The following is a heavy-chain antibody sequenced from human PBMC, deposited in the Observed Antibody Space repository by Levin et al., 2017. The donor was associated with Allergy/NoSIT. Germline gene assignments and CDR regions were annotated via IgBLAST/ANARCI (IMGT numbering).Heavy chain of an antibody. V-gene: IGHV1-2*02. CDR1: GYTFTDYY. CDR3: ARERSVSGIQLWRYHHYFGMDV. CDR2: ITPNNGDT. D-gene: IGHD5-18*01. J-gene: IGHJ6*02. Sequence: ASVKVSCETSGYTFTDYYIHWVRQAPGQGLEWMGWITPNNGDTNYAQKFQGRVTMTRDTSISTAYMELSRLRFDDTAVYYCARERSVSGIQLWRYHHYFGMDVWGQGTSVTVSS.